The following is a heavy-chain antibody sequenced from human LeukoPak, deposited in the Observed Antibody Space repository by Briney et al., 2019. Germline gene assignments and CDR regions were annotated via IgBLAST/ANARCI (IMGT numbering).Heavy chain of an antibody. V-gene: IGHV4-39*07. CDR2: IYYSGST. CDR3: AREGAGGYCSGGSCYSNWFDP. J-gene: IGHJ5*02. D-gene: IGHD2-15*01. CDR1: GVSISSSSYY. Sequence: SETLSLTCTVSGVSISSSSYYWGWIRQPPGRGLEWIGSIYYSGSTYYNPSLKSRVTISVDTSKNQFSLKLSSVTAADTAVYYCAREGAGGYCSGGSCYSNWFDPWGQGTLVTVSS.